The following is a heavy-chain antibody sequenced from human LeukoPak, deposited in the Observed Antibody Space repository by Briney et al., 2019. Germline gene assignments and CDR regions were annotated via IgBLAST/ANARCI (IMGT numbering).Heavy chain of an antibody. V-gene: IGHV1-2*02. D-gene: IGHD3-16*02. Sequence: ASVKVSCKASGYTFTGYYMHWVRQAPGQGLEGMGGINPNSGGTNYAQKFQGRVTMTRDTSISTAYMELSRLRSDETAVYYCAVLRLGELSLGYYYYYYMDVWGKGTTVTVSS. CDR3: AVLRLGELSLGYYYYYYMDV. CDR2: INPNSGGT. CDR1: GYTFTGYY. J-gene: IGHJ6*03.